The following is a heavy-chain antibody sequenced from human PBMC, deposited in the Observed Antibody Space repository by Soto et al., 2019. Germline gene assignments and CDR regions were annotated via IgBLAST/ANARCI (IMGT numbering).Heavy chain of an antibody. CDR3: ARERTPSLSFDI. V-gene: IGHV3-33*01. CDR2: IWYDGSNK. Sequence: GGSLRLSCAASGFTFSSYGMHWVRQAPGKGLEWVAVIWYDGSNKYYADSVKGRFTISRDNSKNTLYLQMNSLRAEDTAVYYCARERTPSLSFDIWGQGTMVTVSS. CDR1: GFTFSSYG. J-gene: IGHJ3*02.